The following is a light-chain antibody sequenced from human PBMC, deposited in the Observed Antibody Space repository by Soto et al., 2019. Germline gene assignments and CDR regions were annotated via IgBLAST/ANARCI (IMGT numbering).Light chain of an antibody. V-gene: IGKV3D-15*02. CDR1: QSVSSN. CDR3: QQYGSSPLT. Sequence: EIVFTQSPGTLSLSPGEIATVSCRASQSVSSNLAWYQQKPGQAPRLLIYGASTRATGIPARFSGSGSGTEFTLTISSLQSEDFAVYYCQQYGSSPLTFGGGTKVDIK. J-gene: IGKJ4*01. CDR2: GAS.